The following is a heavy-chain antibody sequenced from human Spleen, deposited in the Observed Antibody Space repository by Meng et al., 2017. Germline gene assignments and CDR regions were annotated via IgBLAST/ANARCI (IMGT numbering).Heavy chain of an antibody. CDR2: INHSGST. D-gene: IGHD4-11*01. Sequence: QLQLPPWGAVLLTPSEPLSLTFVVSGGSFSDYYWSWIRQPPGKGLEWIGEINHSGSTNYNPSLKSRVTISVDTSKNQFSLKLSSVTAADTAVYYCARGPTTMAHDFDYWGQGTLVTVSS. J-gene: IGHJ4*02. V-gene: IGHV4-34*01. CDR1: GGSFSDYY. CDR3: ARGPTTMAHDFDY.